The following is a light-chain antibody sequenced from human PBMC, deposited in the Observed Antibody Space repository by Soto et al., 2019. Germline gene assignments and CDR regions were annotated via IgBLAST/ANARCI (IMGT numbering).Light chain of an antibody. J-gene: IGLJ1*01. V-gene: IGLV2-14*01. CDR1: SSDVGGYNY. CDR2: EVS. Sequence: QSVLTQPASVSGSPGQSITISCTGTSSDVGGYNYVSWYQQHPGKAPKLMIYEVSNRPSGVSNRFSGSKSGNTASLTISGLQAEDEADYHCSSYTSSSILVLGTGTKVTVL. CDR3: SSYTSSSILV.